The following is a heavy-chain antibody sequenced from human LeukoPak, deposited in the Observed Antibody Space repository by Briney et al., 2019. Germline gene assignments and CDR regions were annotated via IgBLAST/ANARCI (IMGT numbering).Heavy chain of an antibody. D-gene: IGHD3-3*01. V-gene: IGHV3-11*04. J-gene: IGHJ4*02. CDR2: ISSSGSTI. CDR3: ARDLAYCDFWSGYYTGPSDY. CDR1: GFTFSDYY. Sequence: GGSLRLSCAASGFTFSDYYMSWIRQAPGKGLEWVSYISSSGSTIYYADSVKGRFTISRDNAKNSLYLQMNSLRAEDTAVYYCARDLAYCDFWSGYYTGPSDYWGQGTLVTVSS.